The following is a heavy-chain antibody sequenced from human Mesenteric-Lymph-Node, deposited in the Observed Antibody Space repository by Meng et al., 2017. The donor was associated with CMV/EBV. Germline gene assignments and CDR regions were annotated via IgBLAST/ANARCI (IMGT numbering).Heavy chain of an antibody. J-gene: IGHJ6*02. CDR2: ISYDGGNK. CDR1: GFTFSHYA. CDR3: ARDLGYCSGGSCYSYYYYYYGMDV. Sequence: GESLKISCAASGFTFSHYAIHWVRQAPGKGLEWVAFISYDGGNKYYADSVKGRFTISRDNSKTTLYLQMNSLRAEDTAVYYCARDLGYCSGGSCYSYYYYYYGMDVWGQGTTVTVSS. V-gene: IGHV3-30*14. D-gene: IGHD2-15*01.